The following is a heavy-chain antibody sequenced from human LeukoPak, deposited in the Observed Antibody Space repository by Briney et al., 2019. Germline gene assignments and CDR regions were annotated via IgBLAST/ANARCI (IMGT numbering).Heavy chain of an antibody. V-gene: IGHV1-2*06. CDR1: GYTFTSYA. CDR3: ARGSEADY. CDR2: INPNSGDT. Sequence: ASVKVSCKASGYTFTSYAMNWVRQAPGQGLEWMGRINPNSGDTNYAQEFQGRVTMTRDTSISTAYMELSRLRSDDTAVYYCARGSEADYWGQGALVSVSS. J-gene: IGHJ4*02.